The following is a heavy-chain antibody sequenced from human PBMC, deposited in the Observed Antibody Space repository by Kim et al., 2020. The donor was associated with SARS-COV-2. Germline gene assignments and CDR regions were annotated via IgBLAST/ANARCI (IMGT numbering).Heavy chain of an antibody. CDR2: LFHTGST. J-gene: IGHJ4*02. V-gene: IGHV4-61*01. CDR1: GASVSSDIYY. CDR3: ARMKGGRLLFDY. Sequence: SETLSLTCTVSGASVSSDIYYWSWIRQPPGKGLEYIGYLFHTGSTHYKPSLKSRVNMSVDTSKNQFSLHLRSVTAADAAVYYCARMKGGRLLFDYWGKGT. D-gene: IGHD4-17*01.